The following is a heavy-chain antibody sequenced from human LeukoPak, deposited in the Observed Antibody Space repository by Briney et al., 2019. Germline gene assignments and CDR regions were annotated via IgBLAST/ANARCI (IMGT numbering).Heavy chain of an antibody. Sequence: GGSLRLSCAASGFTFSSYGMHWVRQAPGKGLEWVAVISYDGSNKYYADSVKGRFTISRDNSKNTLYLQMNSLRAEDTAVYYCAKDARLFSVPAQYYYMDVWGKGITVTVSS. CDR1: GFTFSSYG. J-gene: IGHJ6*03. D-gene: IGHD1-14*01. V-gene: IGHV3-30*18. CDR2: ISYDGSNK. CDR3: AKDARLFSVPAQYYYMDV.